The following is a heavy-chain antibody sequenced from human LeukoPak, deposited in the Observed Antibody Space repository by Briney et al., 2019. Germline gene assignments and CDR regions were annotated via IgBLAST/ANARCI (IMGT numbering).Heavy chain of an antibody. CDR2: ISGSGGST. Sequence: PGGSLRLSCAASGFTFSSYGMHWVRQAPGKGLEWVSAISGSGGSTYDADSVKGRFTISRDNSKNTLYLQMNSLRVEDTAVYYCAKPSSGYTSFHIWGQGTMVTVSS. CDR1: GFTFSSYG. J-gene: IGHJ3*02. D-gene: IGHD3-22*01. V-gene: IGHV3-23*01. CDR3: AKPSSGYTSFHI.